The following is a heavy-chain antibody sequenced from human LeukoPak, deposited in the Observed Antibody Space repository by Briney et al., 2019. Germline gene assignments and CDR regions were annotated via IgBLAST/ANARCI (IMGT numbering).Heavy chain of an antibody. V-gene: IGHV3-23*01. Sequence: GGSLRPSCAASGFTFSSYAMSWVRRAPGKGLEWVSGITGSAGSTYYADSVKGRFTISRDNSKNTLYLQMNSLRAEDTATYYCAKDLMGQWLSPYYYGMDVWGQGTTVTVSS. CDR1: GFTFSSYA. CDR2: ITGSAGST. J-gene: IGHJ6*02. D-gene: IGHD6-19*01. CDR3: AKDLMGQWLSPYYYGMDV.